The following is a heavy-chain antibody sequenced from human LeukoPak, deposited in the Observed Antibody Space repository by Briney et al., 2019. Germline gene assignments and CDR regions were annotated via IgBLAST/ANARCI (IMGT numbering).Heavy chain of an antibody. CDR3: ANLPL. V-gene: IGHV3-30*04. CDR2: ISYDGSNK. Sequence: GGSLRPSCAASGFTFSSYAMHWVRQAPGKGLEWVAVISYDGSNKYYADSVKGRFTISRDNSKNTLYLQMNSLRPEDAAVYYCANLPLWGQGTLVTVSS. CDR1: GFTFSSYA. J-gene: IGHJ4*02.